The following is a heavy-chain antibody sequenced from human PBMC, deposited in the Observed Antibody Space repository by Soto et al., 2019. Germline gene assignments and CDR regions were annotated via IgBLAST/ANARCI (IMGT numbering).Heavy chain of an antibody. CDR3: VREYFGQLI. D-gene: IGHD3-9*01. CDR2: ISSDGGDK. V-gene: IGHV3-48*01. Sequence: EVQLSESGGGLAQPGGSLRLSCAASDFPFSSYAMMWIRQAPGKGPEWVSKISSDGGDKFYGDSVKGRFTISRDNAKNSLYLQMNSLRVEDTAVYYCVREYFGQLIWGRGTRVTVSS. CDR1: DFPFSSYA. J-gene: IGHJ4*02.